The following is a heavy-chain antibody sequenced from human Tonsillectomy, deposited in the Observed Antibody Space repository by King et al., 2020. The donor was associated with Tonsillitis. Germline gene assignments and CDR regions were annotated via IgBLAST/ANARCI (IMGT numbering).Heavy chain of an antibody. J-gene: IGHJ4*02. D-gene: IGHD6-13*01. CDR1: GFTFSSYS. V-gene: IGHV3-21*01. CDR3: ARKLYSSSWSTQVAFDY. Sequence: VQLVESGGGLVKPGGSLRLSCVASGFTFSSYSMNWVRQAPGKGLEWVSSISSSSSYISYAESVKGRFTISRDNAKNSLYLQMNSLRAEDTAVYYCARKLYSSSWSTQVAFDYWGQGTLVTVSS. CDR2: ISSSSSYI.